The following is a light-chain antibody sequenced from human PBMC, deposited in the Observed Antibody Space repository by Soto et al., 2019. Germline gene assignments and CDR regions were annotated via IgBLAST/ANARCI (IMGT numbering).Light chain of an antibody. Sequence: EIVLTQSPGTLSLSPGERATLSVRASQSVSSSYLAWYQQKPGQAPRLLIYGASSRATGIPDRFSGSGSGTDFTLSISRLEPEDFAVYFCHQFGSSPQTFGHGTKVDIK. V-gene: IGKV3-20*01. CDR2: GAS. CDR1: QSVSSSY. CDR3: HQFGSSPQT. J-gene: IGKJ1*01.